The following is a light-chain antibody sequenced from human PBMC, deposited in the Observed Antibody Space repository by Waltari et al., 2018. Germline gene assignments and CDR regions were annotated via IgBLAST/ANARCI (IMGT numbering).Light chain of an antibody. CDR3: QQRADWPLT. Sequence: EIVLKQYSATLSLSPGGRATLSCRASQSIQRYLGWYQQKPGQAPRLLIYHAYNRATGVPARFSGSGSETDFTLTISSLEPEDSAIYYCQQRADWPLTFGGGTTVEIK. CDR1: QSIQRY. J-gene: IGKJ4*01. CDR2: HAY. V-gene: IGKV3-11*01.